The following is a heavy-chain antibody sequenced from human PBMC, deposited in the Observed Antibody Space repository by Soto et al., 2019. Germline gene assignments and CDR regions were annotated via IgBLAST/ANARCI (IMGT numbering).Heavy chain of an antibody. CDR2: IYYNGST. Sequence: PSETLSLTCSVSGGSLSNNYWSCIRQPPGKGLEWIGYIYYNGSTHYNPSLRSRVTMSVDTSKNQFSLTLNSVTAADTAFYYCARAGLLVLPAGILQLDYWGQRSLVTVSS. D-gene: IGHD2-2*01. J-gene: IGHJ4*02. CDR3: ARAGLLVLPAGILQLDY. CDR1: GGSLSNNY. V-gene: IGHV4-59*01.